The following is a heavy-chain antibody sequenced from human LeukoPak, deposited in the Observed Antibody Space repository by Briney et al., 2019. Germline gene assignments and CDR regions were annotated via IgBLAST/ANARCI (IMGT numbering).Heavy chain of an antibody. CDR2: INHSGST. J-gene: IGHJ5*02. CDR1: GFTFSSYW. Sequence: GSLRLSCAASGFTFSSYWMSWIRQPPGKGLEWIGEINHSGSTNYNPSLKSRVTISVDTSKNQFSLKLSSVTAADTAVYYCAPRYSSSWGTWFDPWGQGTLVTVSS. CDR3: APRYSSSWGTWFDP. D-gene: IGHD6-13*01. V-gene: IGHV4-34*08.